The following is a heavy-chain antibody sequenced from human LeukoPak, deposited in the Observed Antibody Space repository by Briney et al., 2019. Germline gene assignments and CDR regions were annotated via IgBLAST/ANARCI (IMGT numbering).Heavy chain of an antibody. CDR1: GYSFTTYW. CDR2: IYPGDSDT. J-gene: IGHJ6*03. CDR3: ARGFYGGYYYYYYMDV. V-gene: IGHV5-51*01. Sequence: GKSLKISCKGSGYSFTTYWIGWVRQMPGKGLEWMGIIYPGDSDTRYSPSFQGQVTISADRSISTAYLQWSSLKASDTAMYYCARGFYGGYYYYYYMDVWGKGTTVTVSS. D-gene: IGHD4/OR15-4a*01.